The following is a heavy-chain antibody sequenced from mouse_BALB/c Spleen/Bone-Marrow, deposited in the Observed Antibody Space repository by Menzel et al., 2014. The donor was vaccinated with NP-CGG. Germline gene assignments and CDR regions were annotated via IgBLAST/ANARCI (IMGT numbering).Heavy chain of an antibody. CDR1: GFDFSRYW. D-gene: IGHD1-2*01. CDR3: TRLTYYGLSDY. Sequence: DVHLVESGGGLVQPGGSLKLSCTASGFDFSRYWMSWVRQAPGKGLQWIGEINPESSTVNYTPSLKDKFIISKDNAKNALYLQVSKVRSEDTALYYCTRLTYYGLSDYWGQGTTLTVSS. CDR2: INPESSTV. V-gene: IGHV4-1*02. J-gene: IGHJ2*01.